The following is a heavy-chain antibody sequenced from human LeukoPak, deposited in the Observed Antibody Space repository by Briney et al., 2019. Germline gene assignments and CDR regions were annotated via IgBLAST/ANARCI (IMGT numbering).Heavy chain of an antibody. J-gene: IGHJ4*02. Sequence: PSETLSLTCRVYGGSSSGYYWSWIRQPPGKGLEWIGEINYSGSSNYRRSLKSRVIISVDTSKNQFSLKLRSVTAADTAVYYCAKFRYGYMGVGLWGQGTQVTVSS. CDR2: INYSGSS. CDR3: AKFRYGYMGVGL. CDR1: GGSSSGYY. V-gene: IGHV4-34*01. D-gene: IGHD5-18*01.